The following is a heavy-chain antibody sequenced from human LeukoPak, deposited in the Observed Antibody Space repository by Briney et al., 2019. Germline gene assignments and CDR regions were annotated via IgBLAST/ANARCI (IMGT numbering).Heavy chain of an antibody. J-gene: IGHJ4*02. V-gene: IGHV3-64*01. Sequence: GGSLRLSCAASGFTFSSYAMHWVRQAPGKGLEYVSAISSNGGSTYYANSVKGRFTISRDNSKNTLYLQMNSLRAEDTAVYYCAKLGSSSVFDYWGQGTLVTVSS. D-gene: IGHD6-6*01. CDR2: ISSNGGST. CDR3: AKLGSSSVFDY. CDR1: GFTFSSYA.